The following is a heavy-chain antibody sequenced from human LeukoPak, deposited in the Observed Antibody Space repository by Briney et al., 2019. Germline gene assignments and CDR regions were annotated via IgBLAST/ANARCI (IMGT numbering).Heavy chain of an antibody. V-gene: IGHV4-34*01. D-gene: IGHD6-19*01. CDR2: VYHNGRT. Sequence: TSETLSLTCAVYGGSFSGYYWSWIRQPPGKGLEWIGEVYHNGRTNYNPSLKSRVTISMDKSNNQFSLNLRSVTAADTAVYYCARGAVAATGGYIDSWGQGTLVAVSS. CDR1: GGSFSGYY. J-gene: IGHJ4*02. CDR3: ARGAVAATGGYIDS.